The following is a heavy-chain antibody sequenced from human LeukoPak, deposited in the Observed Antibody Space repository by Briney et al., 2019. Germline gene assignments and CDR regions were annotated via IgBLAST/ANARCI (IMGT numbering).Heavy chain of an antibody. CDR1: GFTFTSSA. D-gene: IGHD3-22*01. J-gene: IGHJ4*02. Sequence: ASVTVSFTASGFTFTSSAVQWVRQARGQRLEWIGWIVVGSGNTNYAQKFQERVTITRDMSTSTAYMELSSLRSEDTAVYYCAAAFDLDFDYDSSGYYTWGQGTLVTVSS. V-gene: IGHV1-58*01. CDR3: AAAFDLDFDYDSSGYYT. CDR2: IVVGSGNT.